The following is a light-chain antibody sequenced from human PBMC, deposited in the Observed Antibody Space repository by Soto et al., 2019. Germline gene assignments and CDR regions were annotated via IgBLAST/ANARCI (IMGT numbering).Light chain of an antibody. Sequence: QSALTQPPSASGSPGQSVTISCTGTSSDVGGYNYVSWYQQHPGKDPKLIIYDVSKRPSGVPDRFSGSKSGNTASLTVSGLQTEDEADYYCSSYAGSKNLIFGGGTKLTVL. J-gene: IGLJ2*01. CDR2: DVS. CDR1: SSDVGGYNY. CDR3: SSYAGSKNLI. V-gene: IGLV2-8*01.